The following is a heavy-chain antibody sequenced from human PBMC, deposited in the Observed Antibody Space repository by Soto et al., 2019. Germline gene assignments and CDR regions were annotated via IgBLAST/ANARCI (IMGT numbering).Heavy chain of an antibody. D-gene: IGHD3-10*01. CDR1: GDSISSYY. CDR3: ARTVVIRGVIIREFDY. V-gene: IGHV4-59*01. Sequence: PSETLSLTCIVSGDSISSYYWSWIRHSPGKGLEWIGYIYYTGSTNYNPSLKSQVTISVDTSKNQFSLKLSSVTAAGTAVYYCARTVVIRGVIIREFDYWGQGNLVTVSS. J-gene: IGHJ4*02. CDR2: IYYTGST.